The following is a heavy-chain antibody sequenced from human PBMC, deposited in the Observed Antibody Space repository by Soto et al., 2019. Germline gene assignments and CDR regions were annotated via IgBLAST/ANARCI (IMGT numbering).Heavy chain of an antibody. CDR3: ARGVNIVVVPAALYYYGMDV. Sequence: GGSLRLSCAASGFTFSSYWMSWVRQAPGKGLEWVANIKQDGSEKYYVDSVKGRFTISRDNAKNSLYLQMNSLRAEDTAVYYCARGVNIVVVPAALYYYGMDVWGQGTTVTVSS. J-gene: IGHJ6*02. CDR2: IKQDGSEK. D-gene: IGHD2-2*01. CDR1: GFTFSSYW. V-gene: IGHV3-7*03.